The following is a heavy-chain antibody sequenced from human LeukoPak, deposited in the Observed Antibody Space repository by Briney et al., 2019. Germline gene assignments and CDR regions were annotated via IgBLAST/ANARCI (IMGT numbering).Heavy chain of an antibody. Sequence: SETLSLTCTVSGGSISSYYWSWIRQPPGKGLEWIGYIYYSGSTNYNPSLKSRVTISVDTSTNQFSLKLSSVTAADTAVYYCARASITMVRGVPGWFDPWGQGTLVTVSS. J-gene: IGHJ5*02. V-gene: IGHV4-59*08. D-gene: IGHD3-10*01. CDR2: IYYSGST. CDR1: GGSISSYY. CDR3: ARASITMVRGVPGWFDP.